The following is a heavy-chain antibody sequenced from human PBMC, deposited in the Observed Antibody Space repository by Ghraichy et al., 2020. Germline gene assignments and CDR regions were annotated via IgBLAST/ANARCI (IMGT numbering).Heavy chain of an antibody. J-gene: IGHJ4*02. CDR2: MNPNSGNT. D-gene: IGHD2-21*02. Sequence: ASVKVSCKASGYTFTSYDINWVRQATGQGLEWMGWMNPNSGNTGYVQKFQGRVTMTRNTSISTAYMELSSLRSEDTAVYYCARGLGAATAIGYWGQGTLVTVSS. V-gene: IGHV1-8*02. CDR3: ARGLGAATAIGY. CDR1: GYTFTSYD.